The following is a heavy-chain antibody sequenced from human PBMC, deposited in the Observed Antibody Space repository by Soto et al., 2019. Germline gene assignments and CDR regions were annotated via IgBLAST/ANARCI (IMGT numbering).Heavy chain of an antibody. CDR1: GVLSYSHE. V-gene: IGHV3-48*03. CDR2: ISGSGTTI. J-gene: IGHJ6*02. CDR3: GSQRSETYEFLDG. Sequence: PGAALSLSCEAFGVLSYSHEMSWVRQAPGKGLEWVSHISGSGTTISYRDAVKGRFAISRDNAKNSLYLQMNSLTAEDTGLYYGGSQRSETYEFLDGCGQ. D-gene: IGHD3-3*01.